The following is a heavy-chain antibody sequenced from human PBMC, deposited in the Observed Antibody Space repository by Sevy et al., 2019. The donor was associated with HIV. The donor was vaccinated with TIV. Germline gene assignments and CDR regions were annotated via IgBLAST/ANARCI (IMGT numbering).Heavy chain of an antibody. CDR3: AKSGTPHYYDSSGYYN. J-gene: IGHJ4*02. D-gene: IGHD3-22*01. CDR2: ISWNSGSI. V-gene: IGHV3-9*01. CDR1: GFTFDVYA. Sequence: GGSLRLSCAASGFTFDVYAMHWVRQAPGKGLEWVSGISWNSGSIGYADSVKGRFTISRDNAKNSLYLQMNSLRAEDTALYYCAKSGTPHYYDSSGYYNWGQGTLVTVSS.